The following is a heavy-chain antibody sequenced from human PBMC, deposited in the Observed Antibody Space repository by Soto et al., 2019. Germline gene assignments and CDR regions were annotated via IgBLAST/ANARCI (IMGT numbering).Heavy chain of an antibody. CDR3: AREYSSGWALRSNWFDP. V-gene: IGHV4-39*02. D-gene: IGHD6-19*01. Sequence: SETLSLTCTVPGGSISSSSYYWGWIRQPPGKGLEWIGSIYYSGSTYYNPSLKSRVTISVDTSKNHFSLKLSSVTAADTAVFYCAREYSSGWALRSNWFDPWGQGTLVTVSS. CDR1: GGSISSSSYY. CDR2: IYYSGST. J-gene: IGHJ5*02.